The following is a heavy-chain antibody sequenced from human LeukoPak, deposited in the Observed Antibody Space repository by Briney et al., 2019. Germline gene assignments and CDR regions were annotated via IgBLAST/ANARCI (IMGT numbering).Heavy chain of an antibody. CDR3: ARDYYYDSSGDAFDI. CDR1: GYTFTCYY. Sequence: GASVKVSCKASGYTFTCYYIHWVRQAPGQGLEWMGWINPNNGGTNYAQKFQGRVTMTRDTSISTAYMDLSRLRSDDTAVYYCARDYYYDSSGDAFDIWGQGTMVTVSS. V-gene: IGHV1-2*02. D-gene: IGHD3-22*01. CDR2: INPNNGGT. J-gene: IGHJ3*02.